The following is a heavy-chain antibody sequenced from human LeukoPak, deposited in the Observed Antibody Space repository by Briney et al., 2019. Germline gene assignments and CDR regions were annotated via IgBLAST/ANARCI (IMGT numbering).Heavy chain of an antibody. J-gene: IGHJ4*02. V-gene: IGHV1-18*01. D-gene: IGHD3-3*01. CDR1: GYTFTSYG. CDR3: ARIELYYDFWSGQDY. CDR2: ISAYTGNT. Sequence: ASAKVSCKASGYTFTSYGISWVRQAPGQGPERMGWISAYTGNTNYAQKLQGRVTITTDTSTSTAYMELRSLRSDDTAVYCCARIELYYDFWSGQDYWGQGTLVTVAS.